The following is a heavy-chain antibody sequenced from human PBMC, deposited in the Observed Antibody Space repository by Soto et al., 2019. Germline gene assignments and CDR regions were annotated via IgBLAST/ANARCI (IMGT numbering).Heavy chain of an antibody. V-gene: IGHV3-23*01. J-gene: IGHJ6*02. D-gene: IGHD4-4*01. CDR3: AKDDYSSLYHGMDV. CDR2: IRGSGGST. CDR1: GFTFSTYA. Sequence: AGGSLRLSCAASGFTFSTYAMSWVRQAPGKGLEWVSGIRGSGGSTYYADSVKGRFTVSRDDSRNTLYLQMNSLRAEDTAVYYCAKDDYSSLYHGMDVWGQGTTVTVSS.